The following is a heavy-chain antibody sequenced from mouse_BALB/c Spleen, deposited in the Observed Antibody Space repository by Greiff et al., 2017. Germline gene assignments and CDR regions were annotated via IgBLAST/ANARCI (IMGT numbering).Heavy chain of an antibody. Sequence: EVKLQESGGGLVQPGGSMKLSCVASGFTFSSYWMSWVRQSPEKGLEWVAEIRLKSDNYATHYAESVKGKFTISRDDSKSRLYLQMNSLRAEDTGIYYCTLLGNYWGQGTTLTVSS. D-gene: IGHD4-1*01. CDR1: GFTFSSYW. V-gene: IGHV6-6*02. CDR2: IRLKSDNYAT. J-gene: IGHJ2*01. CDR3: TLLGNY.